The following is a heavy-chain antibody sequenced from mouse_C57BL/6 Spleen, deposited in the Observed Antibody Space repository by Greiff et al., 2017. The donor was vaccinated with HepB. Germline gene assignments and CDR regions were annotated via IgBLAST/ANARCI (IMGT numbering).Heavy chain of an antibody. Sequence: VQLQQSGPELVKPGASVKISCKASGYSFTGYYMNWVKQSPEKSLEWIGEINPSTGGTTYNQKFKAKATLTVDKSSSTAYMQLKSLTSEDSAVYYCARWLGLYYYAMDYWGQGTSVTVSS. CDR1: GYSFTGYY. D-gene: IGHD4-1*01. V-gene: IGHV1-42*01. CDR3: ARWLGLYYYAMDY. CDR2: INPSTGGT. J-gene: IGHJ4*01.